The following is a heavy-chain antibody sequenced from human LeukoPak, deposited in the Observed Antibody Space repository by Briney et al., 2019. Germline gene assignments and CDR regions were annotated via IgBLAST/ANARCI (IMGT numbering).Heavy chain of an antibody. CDR2: TRNKANSYTT. J-gene: IGHJ5*02. V-gene: IGHV3-72*01. D-gene: IGHD5-18*01. CDR3: TTEGYSYA. CDR1: GFTFSDHY. Sequence: GGSLRLSCAASGFTFSDHYMDWVRQAPGKGLEWVGRTRNKANSYTTEYAASVKGRFTISRDDSKNTLYLQMNSLKTEDTAVYYCTTEGYSYAWGQGTLVTVSS.